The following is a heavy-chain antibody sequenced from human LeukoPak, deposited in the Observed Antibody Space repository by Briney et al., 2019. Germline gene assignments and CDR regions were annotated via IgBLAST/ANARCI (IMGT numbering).Heavy chain of an antibody. Sequence: GGSLRLSCAASGFTFSSYAMSWVRQAPGKGLEWVSAISGSGGSTYYANSVKGRFTISRDNSKNTLYLQMNSLRAEDTAVYYCAKVATSGLSMFWSGDRLNRRYYFDYWGQGTLVTVSS. J-gene: IGHJ4*02. CDR1: GFTFSSYA. CDR3: AKVATSGLSMFWSGDRLNRRYYFDY. CDR2: ISGSGGST. D-gene: IGHD3-10*02. V-gene: IGHV3-23*01.